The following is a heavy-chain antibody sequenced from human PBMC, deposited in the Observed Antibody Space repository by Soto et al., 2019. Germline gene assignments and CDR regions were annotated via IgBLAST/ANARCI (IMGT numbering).Heavy chain of an antibody. Sequence: LSLTCSVSGGSINSYWWSWIRQPAGKGLEWIGRVCSSGTTDYNPSLNSRATMSVETSKNQFSLKLSSVTAADTAVYYCARDIGSYAYGEGYWGQGIQVTVSS. CDR1: GGSINSYW. J-gene: IGHJ4*02. CDR3: ARDIGSYAYGEGY. V-gene: IGHV4-4*07. D-gene: IGHD3-10*01. CDR2: VCSSGTT.